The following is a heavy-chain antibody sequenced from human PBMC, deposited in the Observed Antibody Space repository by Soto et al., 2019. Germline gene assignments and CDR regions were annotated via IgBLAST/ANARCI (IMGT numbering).Heavy chain of an antibody. Sequence: EVQLLESGGGLVQPGGSLRLSCAASGFTFSSYALNWVRQAPGKGLEWFSVISGSGDNTYYADSVKGRFTISRANSKNTLYLQMNSLRAADTAVYACAKDLGTDDFWSAYYTYYYMDVWGKGTTVTVSS. J-gene: IGHJ6*03. CDR2: ISGSGDNT. CDR3: AKDLGTDDFWSAYYTYYYMDV. V-gene: IGHV3-23*01. CDR1: GFTFSSYA. D-gene: IGHD3-3*01.